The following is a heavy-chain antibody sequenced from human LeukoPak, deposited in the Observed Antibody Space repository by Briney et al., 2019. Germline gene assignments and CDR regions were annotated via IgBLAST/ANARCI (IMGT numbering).Heavy chain of an antibody. CDR3: ARGTTPHIAVAGGWVY. V-gene: IGHV3-11*06. J-gene: IGHJ4*02. D-gene: IGHD6-19*01. Sequence: PGGSLRLSCAASGFTFSDYYMSWIRQAPGKGLEWVSYISSSSSYTNYADSVKGRFTISRDNAKNSLYLQMNSLRAEDTAVYYCARGTTPHIAVAGGWVYWGQGTLVTVSS. CDR1: GFTFSDYY. CDR2: ISSSSSYT.